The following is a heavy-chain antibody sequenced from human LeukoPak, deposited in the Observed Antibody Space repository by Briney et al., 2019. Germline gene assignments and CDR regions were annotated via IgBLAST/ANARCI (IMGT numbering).Heavy chain of an antibody. CDR2: IIPIFGTA. Sequence: SVKVSCKASGGTFSSYAISWVRQAPGQGLEWMGGIIPIFGTANYAQKFQGRVTITTDESTSTAYMELSSLRSEDTAGYYCARFHVAPDQQWDLTRLYYFDYWGKGPLVTVSS. D-gene: IGHD6-19*01. V-gene: IGHV1-69*05. CDR1: GGTFSSYA. J-gene: IGHJ4*02. CDR3: ARFHVAPDQQWDLTRLYYFDY.